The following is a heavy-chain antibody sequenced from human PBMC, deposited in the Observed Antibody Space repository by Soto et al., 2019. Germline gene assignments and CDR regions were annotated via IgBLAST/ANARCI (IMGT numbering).Heavy chain of an antibody. CDR2: INPSGGST. V-gene: IGHV1-46*03. Sequence: ASVKVSCKASGYTFTSYYMHWVRQAPGQGLEWMGIINPSGGSTSYAQKFQGRVTMTRDTSTSTVYMELSSLRSEDTAVYYCARVDCSCGSCDSNYFNSGGQETLVSVST. D-gene: IGHD2-15*01. J-gene: IGHJ4*02. CDR1: GYTFTSYY. CDR3: ARVDCSCGSCDSNYFNS.